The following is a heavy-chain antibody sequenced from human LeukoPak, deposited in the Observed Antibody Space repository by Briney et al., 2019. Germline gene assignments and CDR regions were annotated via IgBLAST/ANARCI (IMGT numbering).Heavy chain of an antibody. CDR3: ARGGFALNVPVVGLDWFDH. J-gene: IGHJ5*02. D-gene: IGHD2-2*01. Sequence: GGSLRLSCAASAFTFGNYWMHWVRQAPGKGLVWVSRINSDGSSTTYAGSVKGRFTISRDNAKNTLYLQMNSLRAEDTAVYYCARGGFALNVPVVGLDWFDHWGQGTLVTVSS. CDR2: INSDGSST. CDR1: AFTFGNYW. V-gene: IGHV3-74*03.